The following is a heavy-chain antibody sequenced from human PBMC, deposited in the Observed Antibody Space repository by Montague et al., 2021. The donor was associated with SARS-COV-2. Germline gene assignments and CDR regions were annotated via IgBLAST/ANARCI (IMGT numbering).Heavy chain of an antibody. CDR2: ISGSGGST. CDR3: AKDFFMVQGLFDY. Sequence: SLRLSCAASGSTFSSYAMSWVRQAPGKGLEWVSAISGSGGSTYYADSVKGRFTISRDNSKNTLYLQMNSLRAEDTAVYYCAKDFFMVQGLFDYWGQGTLVTVSS. CDR1: GSTFSSYA. J-gene: IGHJ4*02. V-gene: IGHV3-23*01. D-gene: IGHD3-10*01.